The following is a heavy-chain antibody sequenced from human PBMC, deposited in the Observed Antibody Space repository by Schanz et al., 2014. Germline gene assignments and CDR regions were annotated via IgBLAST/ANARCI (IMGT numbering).Heavy chain of an antibody. V-gene: IGHV3-11*06. CDR3: AKDTGYCHGGACYCFEY. J-gene: IGHJ4*02. CDR1: GFTFSDYY. D-gene: IGHD2-8*02. CDR2: ISDSGDST. Sequence: QVQLVESGGGVVQPGRSLRLSCAASGFTFSDYYMSWIRQAPGKGLEWVSDISDSGDSTHYADSVKGRFTISRDNSKNTLYLQMDSLRPEDTAVYFCAKDTGYCHGGACYCFEYWGLGILVTVSS.